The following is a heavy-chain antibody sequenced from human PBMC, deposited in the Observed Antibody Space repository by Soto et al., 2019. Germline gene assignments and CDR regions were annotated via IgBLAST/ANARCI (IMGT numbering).Heavy chain of an antibody. Sequence: PGGSLRLSCAASGFTFSAYAMHWVRQAPGKGLEWVAVISYDGTNNYYADSVKGRFTISRDNSKNTLFLQMNSLRSEDTAVYHCATITVVRGVTYDAFDFWGQGTMVTVSS. D-gene: IGHD3-10*01. V-gene: IGHV3-30-3*01. CDR3: ATITVVRGVTYDAFDF. CDR1: GFTFSAYA. J-gene: IGHJ3*01. CDR2: ISYDGTNN.